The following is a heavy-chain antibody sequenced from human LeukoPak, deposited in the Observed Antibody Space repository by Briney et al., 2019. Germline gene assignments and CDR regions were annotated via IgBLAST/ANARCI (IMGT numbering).Heavy chain of an antibody. V-gene: IGHV1-3*01. CDR1: GYTFTSYA. D-gene: IGHD6-19*01. J-gene: IGHJ4*02. Sequence: GASVKVSCKASGYTFTSYAMHWVRQAPGQRLEWMGWLNVGNGNTKYSQKFQGRVTITRDTSASTAYMELSGLRSEDTAVYYCAATLGGIAVAGTVDYWGQGTLVTVSS. CDR2: LNVGNGNT. CDR3: AATLGGIAVAGTVDY.